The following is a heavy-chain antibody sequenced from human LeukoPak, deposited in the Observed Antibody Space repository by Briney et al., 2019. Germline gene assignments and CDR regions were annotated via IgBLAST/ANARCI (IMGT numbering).Heavy chain of an antibody. J-gene: IGHJ4*02. CDR2: INPSGGST. D-gene: IGHD3-10*01. Sequence: ASVKVSSNASGYSFTSYYMHWVRQAPGQGLEWRGIINPSGGSTSYAQKFQGRVTMTRDTSTSTVYMELSSLRPEDTAVYYCARDREYSGSFLYFDYWGQGTLVTVSS. CDR1: GYSFTSYY. CDR3: ARDREYSGSFLYFDY. V-gene: IGHV1-46*01.